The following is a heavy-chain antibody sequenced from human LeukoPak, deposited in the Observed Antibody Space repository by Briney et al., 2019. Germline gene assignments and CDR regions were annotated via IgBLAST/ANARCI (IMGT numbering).Heavy chain of an antibody. CDR1: GFTFSSYG. CDR3: AKACDYSNYGVAALVG. D-gene: IGHD4-11*01. J-gene: IGHJ4*02. Sequence: GGSLRLSCAASGFTFSSYGMHWVRQAPGKGLEWVAFIRYDGSNKYYADSVKGRFTISRDNSKNTLYLQMNSLRAEDTAVYYCAKACDYSNYGVAALVGWGQGTLVTVSS. V-gene: IGHV3-30*02. CDR2: IRYDGSNK.